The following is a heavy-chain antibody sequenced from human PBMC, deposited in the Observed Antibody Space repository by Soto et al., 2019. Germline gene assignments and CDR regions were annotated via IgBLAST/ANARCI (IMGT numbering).Heavy chain of an antibody. CDR1: GGSISSSSYY. D-gene: IGHD6-6*01. Sequence: SETLSLTCTVSGGSISSSSYYWGWIRQPPGKGLEWIGSIYYSGSTYYNPSLKSRVTISVDTSKNQFSLKLSSVTAADTAVYYCARLSSSSYFRYWGQGTLVTVSS. V-gene: IGHV4-39*01. CDR2: IYYSGST. J-gene: IGHJ4*02. CDR3: ARLSSSSYFRY.